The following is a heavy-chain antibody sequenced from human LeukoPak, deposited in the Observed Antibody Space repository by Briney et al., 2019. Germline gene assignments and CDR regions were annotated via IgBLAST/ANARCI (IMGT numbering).Heavy chain of an antibody. V-gene: IGHV3-66*01. CDR3: ARDLRNNNDY. D-gene: IGHD2/OR15-2a*01. CDR2: IYSGGST. Sequence: GGSLRLSCAASGFTVSSNYMSWVRQAPGKGLEWASVIYSGGSTYYADSVKGRFTISRDNSKNTLYLQMNSLRAEDTAVYYCARDLRNNNDYWGQGTLVTVSS. J-gene: IGHJ4*02. CDR1: GFTVSSNY.